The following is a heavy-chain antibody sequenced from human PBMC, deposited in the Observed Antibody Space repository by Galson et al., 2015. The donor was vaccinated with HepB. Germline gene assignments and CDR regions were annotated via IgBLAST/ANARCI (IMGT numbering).Heavy chain of an antibody. J-gene: IGHJ4*02. CDR3: AGKSDSSSWYYFDY. V-gene: IGHV6-1*01. CDR1: GDSVSSNSAA. CDR2: TYYRSKWYN. Sequence: CAISGDSVSSNSAAWNWIRQSPSRGLEWLGRTYYRSKWYNDYAVSVKSRITINPDTSKNQFSLQLNSVTPEDTAVYYCAGKSDSSSWYYFDYWGQGTLVTVSS. D-gene: IGHD6-13*01.